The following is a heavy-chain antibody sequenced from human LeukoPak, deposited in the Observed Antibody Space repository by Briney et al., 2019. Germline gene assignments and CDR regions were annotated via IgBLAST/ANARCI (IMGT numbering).Heavy chain of an antibody. CDR2: ISSSGSTM. CDR3: ARLRYSGFYFDY. V-gene: IGHV3-11*04. CDR1: GFTFSDYY. Sequence: GGSLRLSCAASGFTFSDYYMTWIRQAPGKGLEWISYISSSGSTMYYADSVKGRFTISRDNAKSSLYLQMNSLRAEDTALCYCARLRYSGFYFDYWGQGTLVTVSS. D-gene: IGHD3-9*01. J-gene: IGHJ4*02.